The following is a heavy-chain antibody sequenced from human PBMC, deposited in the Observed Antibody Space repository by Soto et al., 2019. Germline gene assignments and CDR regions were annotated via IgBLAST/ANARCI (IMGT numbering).Heavy chain of an antibody. Sequence: QVQLQESGPGLVKPSETLSLTCTVSGGSISHYYWSWIRQPPGKGLEWIGYIFYSGSTNYNPSLKSRVTISVDTSKVQFSLKLRSVTAADTAVYFCARIKSGYSYGSIIDFWGKGTLVTVSS. J-gene: IGHJ4*02. D-gene: IGHD5-18*01. CDR2: IFYSGST. V-gene: IGHV4-59*01. CDR3: ARIKSGYSYGSIIDF. CDR1: GGSISHYY.